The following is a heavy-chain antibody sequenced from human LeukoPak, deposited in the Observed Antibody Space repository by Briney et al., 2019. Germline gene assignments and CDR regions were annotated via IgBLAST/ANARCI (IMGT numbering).Heavy chain of an antibody. Sequence: SVNVSCTASGYTFTIYYIHWVRQAPGQGLEWMGIINPSGGSTSYAQKFQGKVTITRDISTSTVYMELSSLRSEDTAVYYCASGRGSYMADAFDIWGQGTMVTVSS. CDR1: GYTFTIYY. CDR3: ASGRGSYMADAFDI. V-gene: IGHV1-46*01. J-gene: IGHJ3*02. D-gene: IGHD1-26*01. CDR2: INPSGGST.